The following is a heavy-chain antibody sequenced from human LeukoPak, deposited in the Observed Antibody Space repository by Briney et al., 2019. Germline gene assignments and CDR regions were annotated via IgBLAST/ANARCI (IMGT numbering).Heavy chain of an antibody. V-gene: IGHV1-46*01. D-gene: IGHD2-2*01. Sequence: ASVKVSCXASGYTFTSYYMHWVRQAPGQGLEWMGIINPSGGSTSYAQKFQGRVTMTRDTSTSTVYMELSSLRSEDTAVYYCARVLVVVPAAIGVKAFDIWGQGTMVTVSS. CDR3: ARVLVVVPAAIGVKAFDI. CDR2: INPSGGST. CDR1: GYTFTSYY. J-gene: IGHJ3*02.